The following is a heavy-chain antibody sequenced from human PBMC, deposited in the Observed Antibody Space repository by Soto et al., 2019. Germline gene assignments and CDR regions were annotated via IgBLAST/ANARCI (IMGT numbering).Heavy chain of an antibody. V-gene: IGHV1-69*02. CDR2: IIPILGIA. Sequence: QVQLVQSGAEVKKPGSSVKVSCKASGGTFSSYTISWVRQAPGQGLEWMGRIIPILGIANYAQKFQGRVTITADKSTSTAYMELSSLRSEDTAVYYCARGGDYGDYNLGYWGQGTLVTVSS. J-gene: IGHJ4*02. CDR1: GGTFSSYT. CDR3: ARGGDYGDYNLGY. D-gene: IGHD4-17*01.